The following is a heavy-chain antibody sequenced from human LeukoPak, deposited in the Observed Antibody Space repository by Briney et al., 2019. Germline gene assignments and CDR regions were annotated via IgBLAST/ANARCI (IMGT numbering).Heavy chain of an antibody. CDR3: AKVPHRGFDYSNSLEY. CDR2: IWSDKSNR. D-gene: IGHD4-11*01. V-gene: IGHV3-33*06. Sequence: GGSLRLSCAASGFIFNHHAMHWVRQAPGKGLEWVAVIWSDKSNRFYADSVRGRFTISRDDSRKTAYLQMERMTAEDTAIYYCAKVPHRGFDYSNSLEYWGQRAL. CDR1: GFIFNHHA. J-gene: IGHJ4*02.